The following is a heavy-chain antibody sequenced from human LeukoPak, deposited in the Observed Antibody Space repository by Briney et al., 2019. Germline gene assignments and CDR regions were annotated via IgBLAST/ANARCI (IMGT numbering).Heavy chain of an antibody. D-gene: IGHD2-21*02. V-gene: IGHV3-11*01. CDR3: ACDFRYLGHDF. Sequence: PGGSLRLSCTASAFTLGDWYMSWIRQAPGKGLEWISYISNIGTTTYYAESVKGRFTISRDNAKNSLHLQMNSLRAEDTAVYYCACDFRYLGHDFWGQGTLVTVSS. CDR2: ISNIGTTT. J-gene: IGHJ4*02. CDR1: AFTLGDWY.